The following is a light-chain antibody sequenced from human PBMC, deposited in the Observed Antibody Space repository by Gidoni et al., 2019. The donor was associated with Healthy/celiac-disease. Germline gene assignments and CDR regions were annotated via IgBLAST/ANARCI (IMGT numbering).Light chain of an antibody. CDR3: QSYDSSLSGSWV. CDR1: SSNIGAGYD. J-gene: IGLJ3*02. V-gene: IGLV1-40*01. CDR2: GNS. Sequence: SVLTQPPSVSGAPGQRVTLSCTGSSSNIGAGYDVHWYQQLPGTAPKLLIYGNSNRPSGVPDRFSGSKSGTSASLAITGLQAEDEADYYCQSYDSSLSGSWVFGGGTKLTVL.